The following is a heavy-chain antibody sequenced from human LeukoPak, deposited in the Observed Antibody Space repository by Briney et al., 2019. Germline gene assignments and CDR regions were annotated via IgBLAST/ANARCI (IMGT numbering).Heavy chain of an antibody. D-gene: IGHD3-10*01. J-gene: IGHJ5*02. CDR2: IIPIFGTA. V-gene: IGHV1-69*13. CDR3: ASRRFGEREFSYNWFDP. CDR1: GGTFSSYA. Sequence: ASVKVSCKASGGTFSSYAISWVRQAPGQGLEWMGGIIPIFGTANYAQKFQGRVTITADESTSTAYMELSSLRSEDTAVYYCASRRFGEREFSYNWFDPWGQGTLVTVSS.